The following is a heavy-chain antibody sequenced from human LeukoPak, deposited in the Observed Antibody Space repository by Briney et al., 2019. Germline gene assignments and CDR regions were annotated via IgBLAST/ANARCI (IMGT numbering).Heavy chain of an antibody. CDR3: ARDRYYYDSSGYYPFGY. Sequence: GRSLRLSCAASGFTFSSYAMHWVRQAPGKGLGWVAVISYGGSNKYYADSVKGRFTISRDNSKNTLYLQMNSLRAEDAAVYYCARDRYYYDSSGYYPFGYWGQGTLVTVSS. CDR2: ISYGGSNK. CDR1: GFTFSSYA. V-gene: IGHV3-30-3*01. D-gene: IGHD3-22*01. J-gene: IGHJ4*02.